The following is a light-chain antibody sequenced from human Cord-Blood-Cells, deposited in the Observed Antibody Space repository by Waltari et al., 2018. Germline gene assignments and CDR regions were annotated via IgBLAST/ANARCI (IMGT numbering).Light chain of an antibody. CDR1: SSDVGGYNY. CDR2: DVS. CDR3: SSYTSSSTYV. J-gene: IGLJ1*01. Sequence: QSALTQPASVSGSPGQSITISCTGTSSDVGGYNYVSWYQQHPGKAPTLIIYDVSTRXXXVXNXXXXSXXXXXXXXTISGLQAEDEADYYCSSYTSSSTYVFGTGTKVTVL. V-gene: IGLV2-14*01.